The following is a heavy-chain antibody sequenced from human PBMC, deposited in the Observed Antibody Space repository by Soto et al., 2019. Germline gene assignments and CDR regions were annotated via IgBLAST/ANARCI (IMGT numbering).Heavy chain of an antibody. CDR2: IYHSGST. CDR1: GYYISSDYY. D-gene: IGHD2-2*02. Sequence: ETLSVTWAVSGYYISSDYYGDWIRQPPVKWLEWIVIIYHSGSTYYNPSLKSRVTISVDTSKNQFSLKLSSVTAADTAVYYCARYCSSTSCYTWDWSHWAGTTSAQYYFDYWGQGTLVTASS. J-gene: IGHJ4*02. CDR3: ARYCSSTSCYTWDWSHWAGTTSAQYYFDY. V-gene: IGHV4-38-2*01.